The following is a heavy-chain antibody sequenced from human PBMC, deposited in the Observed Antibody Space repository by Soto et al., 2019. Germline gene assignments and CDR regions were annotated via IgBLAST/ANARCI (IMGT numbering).Heavy chain of an antibody. J-gene: IGHJ4*02. V-gene: IGHV1-3*01. CDR2: INAANGNT. Sequence: ASVKVSCKASGYTFTSSVIHWVRQAPGQSLEWMGWINAANGNTKYSQKFQGRVIINRDTSASTAYMELSSLRSEDTAVYYCARDRTYCSGGSCNYFDYWGQGTLVTVSS. CDR1: GYTFTSSV. D-gene: IGHD2-15*01. CDR3: ARDRTYCSGGSCNYFDY.